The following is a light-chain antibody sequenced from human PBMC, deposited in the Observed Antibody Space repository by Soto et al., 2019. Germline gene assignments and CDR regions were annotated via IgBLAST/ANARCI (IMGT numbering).Light chain of an antibody. CDR1: STDVGGYNY. J-gene: IGLJ1*01. V-gene: IGLV2-11*01. CDR3: CSYAGRDTLYV. Sequence: QSVLTQPRSVSGSPGQSVTLSCTGTSTDVGGYNYVSWYQQHPGKVPKLILYDVSERPSGVPDRFSASKSGNTASLTISGLQAEDEADYYCCSYAGRDTLYVFGSGTKVTVL. CDR2: DVS.